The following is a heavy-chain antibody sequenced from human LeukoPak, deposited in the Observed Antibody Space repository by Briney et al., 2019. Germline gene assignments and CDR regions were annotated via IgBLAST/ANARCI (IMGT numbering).Heavy chain of an antibody. V-gene: IGHV4-39*07. CDR1: GGSISSSSYY. D-gene: IGHD6-13*01. J-gene: IGHJ6*03. CDR3: ARVGTAAGLYYYYYYMDV. Sequence: SETLSLTCTVSGGSISSSSYYWGWIRQPPGKGLEWIGSIYYSGSTYYNPSLKSRVTISVDTSKNQFSLKLSSVTAADTAVYYCARVGTAAGLYYYYYYMDVWGKGTTVTVSS. CDR2: IYYSGST.